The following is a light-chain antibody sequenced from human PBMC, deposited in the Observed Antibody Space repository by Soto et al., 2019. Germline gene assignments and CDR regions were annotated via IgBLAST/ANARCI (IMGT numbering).Light chain of an antibody. V-gene: IGKV3-15*01. Sequence: EIVMTQSPATLSVSPGERATLSCRASQSVSSNLAWYQQKPGQAPRLLIYGASTRATGIPARFSGSGSGTEFTLTISSLQSEDFAVYYCQQSRNFPRTFGQGTRVEI. CDR3: QQSRNFPRT. CDR1: QSVSSN. CDR2: GAS. J-gene: IGKJ5*01.